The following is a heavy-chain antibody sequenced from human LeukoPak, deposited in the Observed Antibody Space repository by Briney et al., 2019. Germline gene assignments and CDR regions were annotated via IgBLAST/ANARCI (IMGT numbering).Heavy chain of an antibody. D-gene: IGHD5/OR15-5a*01. Sequence: ASVKVSCKASGYTFTSYGISWVRQAPGQGLEWMGRISAYNGNTNYAQKLQGRVTMTTDTSTSTAYMELRSLRSDDTAVYYCASGFDGLRLKGQYFDYWGQGTLVTVSS. J-gene: IGHJ4*02. CDR2: ISAYNGNT. V-gene: IGHV1-18*01. CDR1: GYTFTSYG. CDR3: ASGFDGLRLKGQYFDY.